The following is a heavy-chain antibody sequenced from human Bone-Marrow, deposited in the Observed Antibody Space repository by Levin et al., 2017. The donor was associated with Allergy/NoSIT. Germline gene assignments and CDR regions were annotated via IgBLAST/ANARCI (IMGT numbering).Heavy chain of an antibody. V-gene: IGHV3-21*06. CDR1: GFTFKNYN. Sequence: GESLKISCAASGFTFKNYNMNWVRQAPGQGLEWISSISAGGRYIFYADSVKGRFTISRDNGKNSMYLQMNNLRVEDTAVYYCARDWNTYDLKGEFDVWGQGTLVAVSS. CDR3: ARDWNTYDLKGEFDV. D-gene: IGHD3-3*01. CDR2: ISAGGRYI. J-gene: IGHJ3*01.